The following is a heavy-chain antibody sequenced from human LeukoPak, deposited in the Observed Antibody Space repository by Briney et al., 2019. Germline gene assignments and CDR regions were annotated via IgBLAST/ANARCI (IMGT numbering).Heavy chain of an antibody. J-gene: IGHJ6*03. D-gene: IGHD6-13*01. CDR2: IIPIFGTA. CDR3: ATQYSSRRYYYYMDV. CDR1: GGTFSSYA. V-gene: IGHV1-69*06. Sequence: SVKVSCKASGGTFSSYAISWVRQAPGQGLEWMGGIIPIFGTAIYAQKFQGRVTMTEDTSTDTAYMELSSLRSEDTAVYYCATQYSSRRYYYYMDVWGKGTTVTVSS.